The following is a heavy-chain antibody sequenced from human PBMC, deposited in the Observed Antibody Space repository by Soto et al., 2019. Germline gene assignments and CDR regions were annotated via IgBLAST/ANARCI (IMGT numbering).Heavy chain of an antibody. D-gene: IGHD3-10*01. CDR1: GGSFSTYY. V-gene: IGHV4-34*01. Sequence: QVQPQQWGTGLLKPSETLSLTCAVYGGSFSTYYWNWIRQPPGKGLEWLGEINHSGNTQDNPALKRRGTRAVDTSKSQCSLKLTAGAAADTAVYYCCGWGGRNWRDPGGQGTLVTVSS. CDR2: INHSGNT. J-gene: IGHJ5*02. CDR3: CGWGGRNWRDP.